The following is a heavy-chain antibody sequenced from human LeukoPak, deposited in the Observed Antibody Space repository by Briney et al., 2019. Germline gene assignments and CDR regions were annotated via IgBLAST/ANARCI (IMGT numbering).Heavy chain of an antibody. J-gene: IGHJ4*02. CDR2: MNSDGSST. D-gene: IGHD3-9*01. CDR1: GFTFSSYW. V-gene: IGHV3-74*01. CDR3: ARVGYYDILTGTNY. Sequence: GGSLRLSCAASGFTFSSYWMHWVRQAPGKGLVWVSRMNSDGSSTSYADSVKGRFTISRDNAKNTLYLQMNSLRAEDTAVYYCARVGYYDILTGTNYWGQGTLVTVSS.